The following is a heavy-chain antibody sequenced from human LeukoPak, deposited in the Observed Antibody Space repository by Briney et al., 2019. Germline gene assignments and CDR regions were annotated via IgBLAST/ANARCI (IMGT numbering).Heavy chain of an antibody. CDR1: GFTFSSYW. Sequence: GGSLRLSCTASGFTFSSYWMHWVRQAPGKGLEWVSRITSDGSSTSHVDSVKGRSTISRDNAKNTLYLQMNSLRAEDTAVYYCSRGVGATDSWGQGTLVTVSS. D-gene: IGHD1-26*01. V-gene: IGHV3-74*01. CDR2: ITSDGSST. J-gene: IGHJ4*02. CDR3: SRGVGATDS.